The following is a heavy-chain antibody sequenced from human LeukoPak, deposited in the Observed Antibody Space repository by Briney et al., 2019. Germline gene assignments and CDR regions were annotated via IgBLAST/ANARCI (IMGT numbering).Heavy chain of an antibody. J-gene: IGHJ4*02. Sequence: SETLSLTCTVSGDSISSSSYYWGWIRQPPGKGLEWIGSVYYSGSTLYNPSLKSRVTISVDTSKNQFSLKLSSVTAADTAVYYCARLTWGYSSSPTHDYWGQGTLVTVSS. CDR2: VYYSGST. V-gene: IGHV4-39*07. CDR3: ARLTWGYSSSPTHDY. CDR1: GDSISSSSYY. D-gene: IGHD6-13*01.